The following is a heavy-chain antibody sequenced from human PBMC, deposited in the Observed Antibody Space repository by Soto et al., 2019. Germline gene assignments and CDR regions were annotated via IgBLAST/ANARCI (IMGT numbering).Heavy chain of an antibody. Sequence: QVQLVESGGGLVKPGGSLRLSCAASGFTFSDYYMSWIRQAPGKGLEWVSYISSSSSYTNYADSVKGRFTISRDNAKNSLYLQMNSLRAEDTAVYYCARDVELRITGTRGWFDPWGQGTLVTVSS. J-gene: IGHJ5*02. V-gene: IGHV3-11*06. D-gene: IGHD1-7*01. CDR3: ARDVELRITGTRGWFDP. CDR1: GFTFSDYY. CDR2: ISSSSSYT.